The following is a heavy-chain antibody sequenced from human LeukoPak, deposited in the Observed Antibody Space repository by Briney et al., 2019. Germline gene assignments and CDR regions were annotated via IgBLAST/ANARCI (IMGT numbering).Heavy chain of an antibody. J-gene: IGHJ4*02. CDR3: VRSYLVRGETPEGY. D-gene: IGHD4-23*01. V-gene: IGHV3-66*01. CDR1: TFTVSDKY. CDR2: IYGDGST. Sequence: GGSLRLSCASSTFTVSDKYMNWVRQAPGKSLEWVSVIYGDGSTYYADSVKGRFTISRDNAKNSLYLQMNSLRAEDTAVYHCVRSYLVRGETPEGYWGQGTLVAVSS.